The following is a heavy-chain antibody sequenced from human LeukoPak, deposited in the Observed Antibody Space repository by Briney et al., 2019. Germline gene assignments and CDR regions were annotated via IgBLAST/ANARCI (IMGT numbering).Heavy chain of an antibody. Sequence: GGSLRLSCAASGFTFSSYWMSWVRQAPGRGLERVTNIKQDGSEKYYVDSVKGRFTISRDNAKNSLYLQMNSLRAEDTAVYYCARAAAAGPEVQWFDPWGQGTLVTVSS. CDR1: GFTFSSYW. CDR3: ARAAAAGPEVQWFDP. V-gene: IGHV3-7*01. CDR2: IKQDGSEK. D-gene: IGHD6-13*01. J-gene: IGHJ5*02.